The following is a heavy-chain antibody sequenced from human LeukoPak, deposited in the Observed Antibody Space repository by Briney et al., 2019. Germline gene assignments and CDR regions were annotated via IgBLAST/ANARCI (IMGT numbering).Heavy chain of an antibody. V-gene: IGHV4-34*01. Sequence: SETLSLTCAVYGGSFSGYYWSWIRQPLGKGLEWIGEINHSGSTNYNPSLKSRVTISVDTSENQFSLKLSSVTAADTAVYYCARFYCTNGVCLIGFDPWGQGTLVTVSS. CDR2: INHSGST. J-gene: IGHJ5*02. CDR1: GGSFSGYY. D-gene: IGHD2-8*01. CDR3: ARFYCTNGVCLIGFDP.